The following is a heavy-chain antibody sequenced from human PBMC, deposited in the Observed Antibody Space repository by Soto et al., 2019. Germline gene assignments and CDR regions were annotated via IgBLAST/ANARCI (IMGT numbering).Heavy chain of an antibody. Sequence: QVQLVESGGGVVQPGRSLRLSCAASGFTFSNYAMHWVRQAPGKGLEWVAVISYDGTYKYNADSVKGRFTISRDNSKNTLYLQMNSLSAEDTAVYYCARERRQGNWNYRSYYYYGMDVWGQGTTVTVSS. V-gene: IGHV3-30-3*01. CDR2: ISYDGTYK. CDR1: GFTFSNYA. J-gene: IGHJ6*02. CDR3: ARERRQGNWNYRSYYYYGMDV. D-gene: IGHD1-7*01.